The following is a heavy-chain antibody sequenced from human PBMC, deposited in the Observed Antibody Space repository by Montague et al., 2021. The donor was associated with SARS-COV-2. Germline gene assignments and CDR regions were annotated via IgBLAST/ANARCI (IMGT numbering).Heavy chain of an antibody. Sequence: SLRLSCAASGFTFSSYGMNWVRQAPGKGLEWVSAISTTGANTYYAGSVKSRFTISRDNSKNTLYSQLNSLRDEDTAVYYCAKEGVVVGADGFDYWGQGTMVIASS. CDR1: GFTFSSYG. V-gene: IGHV3-23*01. D-gene: IGHD3-22*01. CDR2: ISTTGANT. J-gene: IGHJ3*01. CDR3: AKEGVVVGADGFDY.